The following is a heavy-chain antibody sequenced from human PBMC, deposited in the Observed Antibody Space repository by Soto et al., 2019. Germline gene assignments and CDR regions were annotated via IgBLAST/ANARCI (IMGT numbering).Heavy chain of an antibody. V-gene: IGHV4-30-2*01. CDR2: IYHIGTT. D-gene: IGHD3-10*01. Sequence: SETLSLTCAVSGSSVSAAVYSWSWIRHPPGGGLEWIGYIYHIGTTLYNPSLKTRLTISLDRSNNRFSLTLSSMTAADTAVYYCARAQFHSGSGKYYNIMFDPWGQGTQVTVSS. CDR3: ARAQFHSGSGKYYNIMFDP. J-gene: IGHJ5*02. CDR1: GSSVSAAVYS.